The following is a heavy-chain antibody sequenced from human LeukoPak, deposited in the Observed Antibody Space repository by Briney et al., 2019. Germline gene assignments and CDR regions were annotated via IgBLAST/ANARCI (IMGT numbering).Heavy chain of an antibody. CDR3: GLSYSSSWSPNWFDH. CDR2: ISSSSSYI. J-gene: IGHJ5*02. Sequence: GGSLRLSCAASGFTFSSYSMKWVRQAPGKGVEWVSSISSSSSYIYYADSVKGRFTISRDNAKNSLYLQMNSLTAEDTAVYYCGLSYSSSWSPNWFDHWGQGTLVTVSS. V-gene: IGHV3-21*01. CDR1: GFTFSSYS. D-gene: IGHD6-13*01.